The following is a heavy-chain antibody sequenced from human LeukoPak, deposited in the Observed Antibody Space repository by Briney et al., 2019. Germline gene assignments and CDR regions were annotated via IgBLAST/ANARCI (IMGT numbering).Heavy chain of an antibody. Sequence: SETLSLTCTVSGGSVSSGSYYWSWIRQPPGKGLEWTGYIYYSGSTNYNPSLKSRVTISVDTSKNQFSLKLSSVTAADTAVYYCARGGDYYFDYWGQGTLVTVSS. CDR1: GGSVSSGSYY. CDR3: ARGGDYYFDY. V-gene: IGHV4-61*01. J-gene: IGHJ4*02. D-gene: IGHD4-17*01. CDR2: IYYSGST.